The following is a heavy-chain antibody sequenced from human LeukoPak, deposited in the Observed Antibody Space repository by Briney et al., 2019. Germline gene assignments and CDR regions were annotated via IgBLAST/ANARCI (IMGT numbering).Heavy chain of an antibody. J-gene: IGHJ4*02. CDR3: ARGPGGWYYFDY. CDR1: GGSISSSSYY. Sequence: SETLSLTCTVSGGSISSSSYYWGWIRQPPGKGLEWIGSIYYYGSTYYSPSLKSRVAISVDTSKNQFSLRLSSVTAADTAVYYCARGPGGWYYFDYWGQGTLVTVSS. CDR2: IYYYGST. V-gene: IGHV4-39*01. D-gene: IGHD3-16*01.